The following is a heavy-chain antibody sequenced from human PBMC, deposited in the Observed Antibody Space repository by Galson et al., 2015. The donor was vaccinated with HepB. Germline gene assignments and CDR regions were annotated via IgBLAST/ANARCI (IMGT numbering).Heavy chain of an antibody. CDR2: ITSSGSNI. V-gene: IGHV3-48*02. CDR1: GFALSNYS. Sequence: SLRLSCAASGFALSNYSMNWVRQAPGKGLEWLSYITSSGSNIYYADSVKGRFTISRDNAKKSLYLEMTSLRDEDTAAYYCTRKWAFDIWGQGTMVTVS. CDR3: TRKWAFDI. J-gene: IGHJ3*02. D-gene: IGHD1-26*01.